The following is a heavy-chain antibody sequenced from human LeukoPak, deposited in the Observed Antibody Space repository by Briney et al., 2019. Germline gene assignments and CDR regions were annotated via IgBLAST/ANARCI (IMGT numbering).Heavy chain of an antibody. J-gene: IGHJ4*02. CDR3: AKEIVVVPAGADY. CDR1: GFTFSIYA. Sequence: GSLRLSCAASGFTFSIYAMSWVRQAPGKGLEWVSGISGGGDSTYYADSVKGRFTTSRGNSKNTVYLQMNGLRAEDTAIYYCAKEIVVVPAGADYWGQGTLVTVSS. D-gene: IGHD2-2*01. V-gene: IGHV3-23*01. CDR2: ISGGGDST.